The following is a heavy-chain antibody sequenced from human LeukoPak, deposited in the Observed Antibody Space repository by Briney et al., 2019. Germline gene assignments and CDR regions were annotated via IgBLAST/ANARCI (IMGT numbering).Heavy chain of an antibody. CDR1: GFTFSSYA. D-gene: IGHD3-9*01. CDR2: MSFDGSHT. V-gene: IGHV3-30*04. J-gene: IGHJ4*02. Sequence: PGGFLRLSCAASGFTFSSYAMHWVRQAPGKGLEWVAVMSFDGSHTYYADSVKGRFTISRDNSKNTLYLQMNSLRAEDTAVYYCAKERVDWRYFDYWGQGTLVTVSS. CDR3: AKERVDWRYFDY.